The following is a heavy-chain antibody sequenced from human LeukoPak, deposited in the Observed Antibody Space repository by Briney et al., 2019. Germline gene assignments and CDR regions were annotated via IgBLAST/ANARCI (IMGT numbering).Heavy chain of an antibody. CDR2: IYSGGST. J-gene: IGHJ4*02. V-gene: IGHV3-53*01. Sequence: GGSLRLSCAASGFTVSSNYMSWVRQAPGKGLEWVSVIYSGGSTYYADSVKGRFTISRDNSKNTLYLQMNSLRAEDTAVYYCASRSPIHQLVGDYWGQGTLVTVSS. CDR1: GFTVSSNY. CDR3: ASRSPIHQLVGDY. D-gene: IGHD6-13*01.